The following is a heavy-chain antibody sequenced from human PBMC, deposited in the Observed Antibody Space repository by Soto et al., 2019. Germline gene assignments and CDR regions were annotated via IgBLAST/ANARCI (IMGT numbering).Heavy chain of an antibody. CDR1: GFTFNNYA. D-gene: IGHD2-2*01. CDR2: ITDSGDDT. J-gene: IGHJ4*02. V-gene: IGHV3-23*01. Sequence: EVQLLESGGGLVQPGGSLRLSCAASGFTFNNYAMGWVRQAPGKGLEWVSAITDSGDDTYYIDSVKGRFTISRDTSKSTLYLQMNSLRAADTAIYYCAKLGSSSWSPHYYFDYWGQGTLVTVSS. CDR3: AKLGSSSWSPHYYFDY.